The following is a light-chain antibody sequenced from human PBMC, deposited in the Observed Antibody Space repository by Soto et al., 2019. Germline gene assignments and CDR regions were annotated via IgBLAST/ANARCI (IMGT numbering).Light chain of an antibody. CDR1: RSNIGNNA. J-gene: IGLJ3*02. CDR3: ATWDDSLNARGV. V-gene: IGLV1-44*01. Sequence: QAVVTQTPSASGTPGQTVTISCSGSRSNIGNNAVSWYQQLPGTDPKLLIDNNNQRPSGVPDRFSGSKSGTSASLALSGLQSEDEADYYCATWDDSLNARGVFGGGTKLTVL. CDR2: NNN.